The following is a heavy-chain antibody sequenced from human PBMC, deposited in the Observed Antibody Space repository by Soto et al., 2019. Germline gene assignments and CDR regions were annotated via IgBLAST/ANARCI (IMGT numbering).Heavy chain of an antibody. CDR3: ATGTNGPTGWYHP. V-gene: IGHV1-2*02. Sequence: QEQLVQSGTEVKKPGASVTVSCKSSGYTFTDFYLHWLRQAPGQGLEWVGWINPKTGDTKSSQKFQGRVTMSRDTSVSTAYIDLTSLTSDNTAMYYCATGTNGPTGWYHPWGQGTRVTVSS. J-gene: IGHJ5*02. D-gene: IGHD2-8*01. CDR1: GYTFTDFY. CDR2: INPKTGDT.